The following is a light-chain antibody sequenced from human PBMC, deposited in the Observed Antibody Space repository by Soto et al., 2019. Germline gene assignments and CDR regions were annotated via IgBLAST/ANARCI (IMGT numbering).Light chain of an antibody. CDR2: EGS. CDR1: SSDVGSYNL. V-gene: IGLV2-23*01. J-gene: IGLJ2*01. CDR3: CSYAGSHVG. Sequence: QSALTQPASVSGSPGQSITISCTGTSSDVGSYNLVSWYQQHPGKAPKLMIYEGSKRPSGVSNRFSGFKSGNTASLTISGLQVEDEADYFGCSYAGSHVGVGGGTELTFL.